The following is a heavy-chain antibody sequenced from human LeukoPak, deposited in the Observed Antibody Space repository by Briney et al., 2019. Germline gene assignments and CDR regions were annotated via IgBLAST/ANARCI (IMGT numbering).Heavy chain of an antibody. CDR1: GGSFSGYY. CDR2: INHSGRT. V-gene: IGHV4-34*01. D-gene: IGHD1-14*01. J-gene: IGHJ6*03. Sequence: SETLSLTCAVYGGSFSGYYWSWIRQPPGKGLEWIGEINHSGRTNYNPSLKSRVTISLDTSKNQFSLKLSSVTAADTAVYYCARGLAGFYYMDVWGKGTTVTVSS. CDR3: ARGLAGFYYMDV.